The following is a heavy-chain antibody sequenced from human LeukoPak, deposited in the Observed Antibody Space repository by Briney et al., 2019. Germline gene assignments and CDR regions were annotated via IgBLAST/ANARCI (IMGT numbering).Heavy chain of an antibody. CDR2: IYYSGST. D-gene: IGHD4-17*01. CDR1: GGSISSYY. V-gene: IGHV4-59*01. J-gene: IGHJ3*02. CDR3: ARYGDYQGGAFDI. Sequence: PSETLSLTCTVSGGSISSYYWSWIRQPPGKGLEWIGYIYYSGSTNYNPSLKSRVTISVDTSKNQFSLKLSSVTAADTAVYYCARYGDYQGGAFDIWGQGTMVTVSS.